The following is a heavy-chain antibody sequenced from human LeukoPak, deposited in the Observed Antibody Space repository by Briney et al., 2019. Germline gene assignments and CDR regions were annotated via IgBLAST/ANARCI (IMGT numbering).Heavy chain of an antibody. D-gene: IGHD3-22*01. V-gene: IGHV3-21*01. J-gene: IGHJ3*02. CDR1: GFTFSSYS. CDR3: ARDPAYYDSSGFAFDI. CDR2: ISSSSCYI. Sequence: GGSLRLSCAASGFTFSSYSMNWVRQAPGKGLEWVSSISSSSCYIYYADSVKGRFTISRDNAKNSLYLQMNSLRAEDTAVYYCARDPAYYDSSGFAFDIWGQGTMVTVSS.